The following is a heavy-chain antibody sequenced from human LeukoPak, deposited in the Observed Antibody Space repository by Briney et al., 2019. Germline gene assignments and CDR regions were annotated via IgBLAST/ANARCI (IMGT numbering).Heavy chain of an antibody. Sequence: GGSLRLSCAASGFTVSSNYMSWVRQAPGNGLEWVANIKQDGSEKYYVDSVKGRFTISRDNAKNSLYLQMNSLRAEDTAVYYCASGADWGQGTLVTVSS. J-gene: IGHJ4*02. V-gene: IGHV3-7*01. CDR1: GFTVSSNY. CDR2: IKQDGSEK. D-gene: IGHD3-10*01. CDR3: ASGAD.